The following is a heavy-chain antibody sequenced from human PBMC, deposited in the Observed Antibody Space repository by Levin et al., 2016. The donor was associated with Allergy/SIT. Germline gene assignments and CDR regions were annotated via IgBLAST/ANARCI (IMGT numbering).Heavy chain of an antibody. CDR2: IIPIFGTA. CDR3: ARDLGLGDSSGYYYDGGFDY. J-gene: IGHJ4*02. Sequence: WVRQAPGQGLEWMGGIIPIFGTANYAQKFQGRVTITADESTSTAYMELSSLRSEDTAVYYCARDLGLGDSSGYYYDGGFDYWGQGTLVTVSS. D-gene: IGHD3-22*01. V-gene: IGHV1-69*01.